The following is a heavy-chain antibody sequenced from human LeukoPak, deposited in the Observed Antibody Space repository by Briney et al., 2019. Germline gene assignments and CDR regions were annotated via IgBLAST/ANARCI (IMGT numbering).Heavy chain of an antibody. CDR1: GFTFNSYN. CDR2: ISSGSSYI. J-gene: IGHJ4*02. V-gene: IGHV3-21*06. D-gene: IGHD2-8*01. CDR3: ARDSFCNNGVCSIGRIAYYFDF. Sequence: GGSLILSCAASGFTFNSYNMNWVRQAPGKGLEWVSSISSGSSYIFYADSVRGRFTVSRDDAKNSLYLQMSSLRAEDTAIYYCARDSFCNNGVCSIGRIAYYFDFWGQGTLVTVSS.